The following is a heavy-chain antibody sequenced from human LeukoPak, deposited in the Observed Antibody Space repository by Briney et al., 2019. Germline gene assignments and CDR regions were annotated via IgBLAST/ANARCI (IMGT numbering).Heavy chain of an antibody. CDR2: IYHSGST. V-gene: IGHV4-4*02. CDR1: GGSISSSNW. CDR3: ARVGGYCSGGSCYSDY. Sequence: SETLSLTCAVSGGSISSSNWWSWVRQPPGKGLEWIGEIYHSGSTNYNPSLKSRVTISVDKSKNQFSLELSSVTAADTAVYYCARVGGYCSGGSCYSDYWGQGTLVTVSS. J-gene: IGHJ4*02. D-gene: IGHD2-15*01.